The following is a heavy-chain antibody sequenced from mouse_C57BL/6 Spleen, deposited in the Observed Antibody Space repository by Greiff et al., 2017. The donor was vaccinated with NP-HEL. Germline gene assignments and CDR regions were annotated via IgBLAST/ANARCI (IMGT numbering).Heavy chain of an antibody. D-gene: IGHD1-1*01. J-gene: IGHJ3*01. CDR1: GYTFTSYW. CDR2: IDPSDSET. Sequence: QVQLQQPGAELVRPGSSVKLSCKASGYTFTSYWMHWVKQRPIQGLEWIGNIDPSDSETHYNQKFKDKATLTVDKSSSTAYMQISSLTSEDSAVYYCARTYGSSPAWFAYWGQGTLVTVSA. CDR3: ARTYGSSPAWFAY. V-gene: IGHV1-52*01.